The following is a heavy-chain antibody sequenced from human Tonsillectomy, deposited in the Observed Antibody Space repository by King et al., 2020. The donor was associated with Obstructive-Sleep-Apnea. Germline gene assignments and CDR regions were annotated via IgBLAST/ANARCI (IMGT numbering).Heavy chain of an antibody. V-gene: IGHV1-18*04. CDR2: IDTDNGNT. D-gene: IGHD6-19*01. CDR1: GYSFTSYG. Sequence: QLVQSGAEVKNPGASVKVSCKASGYSFTSYGISWVRQAPGQGLEWMGWIDTDNGNTYYAQKLQGRVTMTTDTSTSTAYMELRSLRSDDTAVYYCTRDSGYSSGWNYWYFDLWGRGTLVTVSS. J-gene: IGHJ2*01. CDR3: TRDSGYSSGWNYWYFDL.